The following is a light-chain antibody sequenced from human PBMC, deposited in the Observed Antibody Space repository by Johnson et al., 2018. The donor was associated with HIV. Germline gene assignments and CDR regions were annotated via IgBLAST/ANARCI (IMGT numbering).Light chain of an antibody. Sequence: QSVLTQPPSVSAAPGQKVTISCSGSSSNIGNNYVSWYQQLPGTAPKLLIYENSKRSSGIPDRISGSKSGTSAILGITGRQTGDEADYHCGTWDSRLSTGHVFETWTKVTVL. CDR1: SSNIGNNY. V-gene: IGLV1-51*02. CDR2: ENS. CDR3: GTWDSRLSTGHV. J-gene: IGLJ1*01.